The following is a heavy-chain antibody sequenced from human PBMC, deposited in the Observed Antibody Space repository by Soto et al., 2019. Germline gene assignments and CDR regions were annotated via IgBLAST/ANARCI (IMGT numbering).Heavy chain of an antibody. CDR2: IYYSGST. CDR3: ARSEQLWFLDY. V-gene: IGHV4-30-4*01. D-gene: IGHD5-18*01. J-gene: IGHJ4*02. CDR1: GGSISSGDYY. Sequence: PSETLSLTCTVSGGSISSGDYYWSWIRQPPGKGLEWIGYIYYSGSTYYNPSLKSRVTISVDTSKNQFSLKLSSVTAADTAVYYCARSEQLWFLDYWGRGTLVTVSS.